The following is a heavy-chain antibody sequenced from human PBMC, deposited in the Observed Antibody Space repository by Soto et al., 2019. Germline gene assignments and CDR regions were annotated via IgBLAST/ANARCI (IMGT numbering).Heavy chain of an antibody. D-gene: IGHD2-2*01. CDR2: ISSSSSTI. J-gene: IGHJ6*04. CDR3: AREGGIVVGVEDYYYGMDV. Sequence: EVQLVESGGGLVQPGGSLRLSCAASGFTFSSYSMNWVRQAPGKGLEWVSYISSSSSTIYYADSVKGRFTISRDNAKNSLYLHMNSLTDEDTAVSYCAREGGIVVGVEDYYYGMDVRGKGTTVIVAS. CDR1: GFTFSSYS. V-gene: IGHV3-48*02.